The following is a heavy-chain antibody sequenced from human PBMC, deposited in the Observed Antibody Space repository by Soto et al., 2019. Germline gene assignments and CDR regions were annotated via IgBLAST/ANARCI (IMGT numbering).Heavy chain of an antibody. Sequence: QVQLVESGGGVVQPGTSLRLSCVVSGFALSNTGVHWVRQAPGKGLEWVAMISHDGFSQHYVDSVKGRFTISRDNSKNTLSLQMDSLRPEDTSVYYCAKDWGNSGWFNWFDSWGQGTLVIVSS. CDR3: AKDWGNSGWFNWFDS. J-gene: IGHJ5*01. V-gene: IGHV3-30*18. D-gene: IGHD6-13*01. CDR2: ISHDGFSQ. CDR1: GFALSNTG.